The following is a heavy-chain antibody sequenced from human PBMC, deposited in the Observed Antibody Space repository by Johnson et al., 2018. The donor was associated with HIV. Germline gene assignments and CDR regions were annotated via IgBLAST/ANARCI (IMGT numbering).Heavy chain of an antibody. J-gene: IGHJ3*02. Sequence: VQLVESGGGLVQPGGSLRLSCAASGFTFSNYAMHWVRQAPGKALEYVSAITSNGGSTYYANSVKGRFIISRDNSKNTLYLQMGSLRVEDMAVYYCARVGTVRDAFDIWGQGTMVTVSS. CDR2: ITSNGGST. CDR3: ARVGTVRDAFDI. CDR1: GFTFSNYA. D-gene: IGHD7-27*01. V-gene: IGHV3-64*01.